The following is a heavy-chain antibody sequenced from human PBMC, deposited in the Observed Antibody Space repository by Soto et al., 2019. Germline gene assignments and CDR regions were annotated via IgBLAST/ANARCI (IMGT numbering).Heavy chain of an antibody. Sequence: PVVSMTISCKGSGYSITSYWIGWVRKMPGKGLEWMGIIYPGDSDTRYSPSFQGQVTISADKSISTAYLQWSSLKASDTAMYYCARLSYDSRGTSAEYFQHWGQGTLVTVSS. CDR1: GYSITSYW. D-gene: IGHD3-22*01. J-gene: IGHJ1*01. CDR2: IYPGDSDT. CDR3: ARLSYDSRGTSAEYFQH. V-gene: IGHV5-51*01.